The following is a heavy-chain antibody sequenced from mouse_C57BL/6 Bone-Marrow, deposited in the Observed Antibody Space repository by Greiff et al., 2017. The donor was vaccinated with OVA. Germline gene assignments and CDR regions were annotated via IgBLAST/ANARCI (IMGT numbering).Heavy chain of an antibody. V-gene: IGHV14-4*01. CDR1: GFNFTDYY. CDR3: TCGNNWYFDV. CDR2: IDPENGGT. Sequence: VQLQQSGAELVRPGASVKLSCTASGFNFTDYYMPWVKQRPEQGLEWIGWIDPENGGTEYASKFQGKATITADTSSNTAYLQLSSLTSEDTAVYYCTCGNNWYFDVWGTGTTVTVSS. D-gene: IGHD2-1*01. J-gene: IGHJ1*03.